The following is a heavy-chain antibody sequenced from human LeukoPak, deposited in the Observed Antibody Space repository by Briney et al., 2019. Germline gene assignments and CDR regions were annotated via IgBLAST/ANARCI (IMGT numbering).Heavy chain of an antibody. CDR1: GFTFSNYA. J-gene: IGHJ4*02. V-gene: IGHV3-23*01. CDR3: AREGPGHFDY. CDR2: ISGGGGST. Sequence: PGGSLRLSCVASGFTFSNYAMSWVRQAPGKGLEWLSPISGGGGSTYSADSVKGRFTISRDNSKNTLYLQMNSLTAEDTAVYYCAREGPGHFDYWGQGTLVTVSS.